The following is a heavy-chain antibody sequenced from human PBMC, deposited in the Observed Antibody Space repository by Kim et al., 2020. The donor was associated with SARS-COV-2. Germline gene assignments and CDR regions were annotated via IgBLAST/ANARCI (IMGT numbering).Heavy chain of an antibody. Sequence: GGSLRLSCAASGFTFSSYAMSWVRQAPGKGLEWVSAISGSGGSTYYADSVKGRFTISRDNSKNTLYLQMNSLRAEDTAVYYCAKARNYGDYYYYGMDVWGQGTTVTVSS. CDR1: GFTFSSYA. V-gene: IGHV3-23*01. J-gene: IGHJ6*02. CDR3: AKARNYGDYYYYGMDV. D-gene: IGHD4-17*01. CDR2: ISGSGGST.